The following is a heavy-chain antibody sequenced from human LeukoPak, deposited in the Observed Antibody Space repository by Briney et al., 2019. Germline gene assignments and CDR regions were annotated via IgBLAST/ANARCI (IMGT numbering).Heavy chain of an antibody. CDR1: GFTFSTYG. CDR2: ISGSGGST. Sequence: GGSLRLSCVASGFTFSTYGMSWVRQAPGKGLEWVSAISGSGGSTYYADSVKGRFTISRDNSKNTLYLQMNSLRAEDTAVYYCAKDRPPYYYMDVWGKGTTVTISS. CDR3: AKDRPPYYYMDV. V-gene: IGHV3-23*01. J-gene: IGHJ6*03.